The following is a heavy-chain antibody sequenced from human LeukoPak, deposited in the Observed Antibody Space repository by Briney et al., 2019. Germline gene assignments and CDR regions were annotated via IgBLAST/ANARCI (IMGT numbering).Heavy chain of an antibody. CDR2: ISAYNGNT. J-gene: IGHJ4*02. CDR1: GYTLTSYG. D-gene: IGHD3-10*01. Sequence: ASVKVSCKASGYTLTSYGISWVRQAPGQGLEWMGWISAYNGNTNYAQKLQGRVTMTTDTSTSTAYMELRSLRSDGTAVYYCGTYYYGSGSYGPVDYWGQGTLVTVSS. V-gene: IGHV1-18*01. CDR3: GTYYYGSGSYGPVDY.